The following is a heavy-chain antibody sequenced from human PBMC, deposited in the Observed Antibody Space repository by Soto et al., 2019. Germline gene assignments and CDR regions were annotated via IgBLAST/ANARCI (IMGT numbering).Heavy chain of an antibody. V-gene: IGHV3-9*01. CDR2: ISCNSGSI. D-gene: IGHD6-19*01. Sequence: EVQLVESGGGLVQPGRSLILSCAASGFTFDDYAMHWVRQAPGKGLEWVSGISCNSGSIGYADSVKGQFTISRDNAKNSLYLQMNSLRAEDTGLYYCAKDRGLVLSFCIEYWGQGTLVTVSS. CDR1: GFTFDDYA. CDR3: AKDRGLVLSFCIEY. J-gene: IGHJ4*02.